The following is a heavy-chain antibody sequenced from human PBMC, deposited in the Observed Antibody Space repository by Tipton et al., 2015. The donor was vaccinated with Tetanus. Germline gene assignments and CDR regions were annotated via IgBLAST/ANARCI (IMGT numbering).Heavy chain of an antibody. Sequence: TLSLTCTVSGGSMSNNYWSWIRQPPGKGLEWIAYIFHSGSTNYSPSLKSRVAISMDTSKNQISQKLSSVTAADTTVYYCARRSYCSSSRCFDAFDLWGQGILVLVSS. CDR2: IFHSGST. CDR1: GGSMSNNY. V-gene: IGHV4-59*01. D-gene: IGHD2-2*01. J-gene: IGHJ4*02. CDR3: ARRSYCSSSRCFDAFDL.